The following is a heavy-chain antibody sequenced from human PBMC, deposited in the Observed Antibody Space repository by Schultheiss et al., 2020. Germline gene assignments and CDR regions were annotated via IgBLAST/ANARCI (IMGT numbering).Heavy chain of an antibody. CDR3: ARTTLSGWYLSY. CDR2: IIPIFGTA. D-gene: IGHD6-19*01. Sequence: SVKVSCKASGGTFSSYAISWVRQAPGQGLEWMGGIIPIFGTANYAQKFQGRVTITADESTSTAYMELSSLRSEDTAVYYCARTTLSGWYLSYWGQGTLVTSPQ. CDR1: GGTFSSYA. J-gene: IGHJ4*02. V-gene: IGHV1-69*13.